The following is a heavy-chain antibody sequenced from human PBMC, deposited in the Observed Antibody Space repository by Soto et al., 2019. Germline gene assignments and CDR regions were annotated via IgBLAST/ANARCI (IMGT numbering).Heavy chain of an antibody. CDR2: VSPDNNKT. D-gene: IGHD2-15*01. J-gene: IGHJ5*02. Sequence: QVQLVQAGAEVKKNGAAVKGSCKASGYIDIRYGINWVRQAPGQGLAWMRWVSPDNNKTHYVQKLQGRVTMTTDTSTSTAYMELRILRSDDTAVYYCARDLDCSGGTCYSNWLDPWCQGTLVTVSS. CDR3: ARDLDCSGGTCYSNWLDP. V-gene: IGHV1-18*01. CDR1: GYIDIRYG.